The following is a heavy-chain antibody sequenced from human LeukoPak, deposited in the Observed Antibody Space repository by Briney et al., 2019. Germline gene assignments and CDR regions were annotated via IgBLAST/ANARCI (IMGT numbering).Heavy chain of an antibody. CDR2: ISYGGSNK. CDR3: AREKATYSSGWDGTQSPNYFDY. CDR1: GFTFSSYA. D-gene: IGHD6-19*01. J-gene: IGHJ4*02. V-gene: IGHV3-30*04. Sequence: PGGSLRLSCAASGFTFSSYAMHWVRQAPGKGLEWVAVISYGGSNKYYADSVKGRFTISRDNSKNTLYLQMNSLRAEDTAVYYCAREKATYSSGWDGTQSPNYFDYWGQGTLVTVSS.